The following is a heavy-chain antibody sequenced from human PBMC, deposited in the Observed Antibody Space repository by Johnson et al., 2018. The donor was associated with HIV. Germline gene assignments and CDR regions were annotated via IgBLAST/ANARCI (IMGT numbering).Heavy chain of an antibody. Sequence: VQVLESGGGLVQPGGSLRLSCAASGFTFSSYDMHWVRQPTGKGLEWVSAIGTLGDTYYPDSVKGRFTISREDAKNSLYLQMNSLRAEDTAVYYCARDREDPSDSYGAFDIWGQGTMVTVSS. CDR3: ARDREDPSDSYGAFDI. J-gene: IGHJ3*02. CDR2: IGTLGDT. D-gene: IGHD5-18*01. CDR1: GFTFSSYD. V-gene: IGHV3-13*01.